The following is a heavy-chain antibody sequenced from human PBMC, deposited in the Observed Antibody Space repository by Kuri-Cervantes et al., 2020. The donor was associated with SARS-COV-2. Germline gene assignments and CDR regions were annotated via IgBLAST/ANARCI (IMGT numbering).Heavy chain of an antibody. D-gene: IGHD2-2*01. CDR3: ARARGYCSSTSCFEYGMDV. V-gene: IGHV3-21*01. Sequence: GGSLRLSCAASGFTFSSYEMNWARQAPGKGLEWVSSISSSSSYIYYADSVKGRFTISRDNAKNSLYLQMNSLRAEDTAVYYCARARGYCSSTSCFEYGMDVWGQGTTVTVSS. J-gene: IGHJ6*02. CDR1: GFTFSSYE. CDR2: ISSSSSYI.